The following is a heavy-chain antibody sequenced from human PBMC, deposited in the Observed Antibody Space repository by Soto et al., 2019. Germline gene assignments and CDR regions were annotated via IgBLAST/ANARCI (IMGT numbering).Heavy chain of an antibody. Sequence: ASVKVSCKASGYTFTSYAMHWVRQAPGQRLEWMGWINAGNGNTKYSQKFQGRVTITRDTSASTAYMELGSLRSEDTAVYYCARGGLTIFGVVENFDYWGQGTLVTVSS. CDR3: ARGGLTIFGVVENFDY. V-gene: IGHV1-3*01. CDR2: INAGNGNT. J-gene: IGHJ4*02. D-gene: IGHD3-3*01. CDR1: GYTFTSYA.